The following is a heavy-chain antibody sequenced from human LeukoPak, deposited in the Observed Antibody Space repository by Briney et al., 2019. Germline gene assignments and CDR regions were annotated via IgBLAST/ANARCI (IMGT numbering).Heavy chain of an antibody. J-gene: IGHJ6*02. D-gene: IGHD3-10*01. CDR3: ARDRDFPPGMDV. V-gene: IGHV3-48*01. CDR2: ISSSSSSTI. CDR1: GLTVSTNY. Sequence: GGSLRLSCAASGLTVSTNYMSWVRQAPGKGLEWVSYISSSSSSTIYYADSVKGRFTISRDNAKNSLYLQMNSLRAEDTAVYYCARDRDFPPGMDVWGQGTTVTVSS.